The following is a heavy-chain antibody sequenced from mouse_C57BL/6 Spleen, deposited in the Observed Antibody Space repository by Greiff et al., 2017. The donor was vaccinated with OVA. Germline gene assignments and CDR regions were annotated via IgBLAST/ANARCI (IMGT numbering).Heavy chain of an antibody. CDR3: ARGTTVVAPYYAMDY. CDR2: IDPSDSET. V-gene: IGHV1-52*01. CDR1: GYTFTSYW. D-gene: IGHD1-1*01. J-gene: IGHJ4*01. Sequence: QVQLQQPGAELVRPGSSVKLSCKASGYTFTSYWMHWVKQRPIQGLEWIGNIDPSDSETHYNQKFKDKATLTVDKSSSTAYMQLSSLTSEDSAVYYGARGTTVVAPYYAMDYWGQGTSVTVSS.